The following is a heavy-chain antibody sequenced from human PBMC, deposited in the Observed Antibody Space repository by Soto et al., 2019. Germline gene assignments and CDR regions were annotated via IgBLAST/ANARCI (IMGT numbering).Heavy chain of an antibody. CDR1: GYTFTSYY. D-gene: IGHD3-3*01. J-gene: IGHJ6*02. CDR3: AREMSVGSYYDFWSGYYTGSSDYYYGMDV. V-gene: IGHV1-3*01. Sequence: GASVKVSRKASGYTFTSYYMHWVRQAPGQRREWMGWINARNGNTKYSQKFQGRVTITRDTSDSTAYMELSSLRSEDTAVYYCAREMSVGSYYDFWSGYYTGSSDYYYGMDVWGQGTTVTVSS. CDR2: INARNGNT.